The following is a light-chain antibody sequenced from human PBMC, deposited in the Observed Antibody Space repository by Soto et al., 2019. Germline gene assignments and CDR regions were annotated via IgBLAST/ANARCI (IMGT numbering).Light chain of an antibody. CDR3: QHRSNRPTWT. J-gene: IGKJ1*01. CDR1: QTVSSN. V-gene: IGKV3-11*01. Sequence: TVLTQAPSTLCLSPVEIATLACIASQTVSSNLAWYQQKPGQAPRLLIYDAFNRATGIPARFSGSASGTDFTLTISSLEPEDSAVYYCQHRSNRPTWTFGQGTKVDIK. CDR2: DAF.